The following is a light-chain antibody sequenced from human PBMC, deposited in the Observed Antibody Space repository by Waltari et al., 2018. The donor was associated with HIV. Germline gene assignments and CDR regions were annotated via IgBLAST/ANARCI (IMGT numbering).Light chain of an antibody. CDR1: SSDVGGYNY. CDR2: EVS. Sequence: QSALTPPASVSGSPGQSLTISCTGTSSDVGGYNYVSWYQQHPGKAPKLMNYEVSNRAPGVLNRFSGSKSGNTASLTISGLQAEDEPDYYCSSYASSSTSPVGFGGGTKLTVL. CDR3: SSYASSSTSPVG. J-gene: IGLJ2*01. V-gene: IGLV2-14*01.